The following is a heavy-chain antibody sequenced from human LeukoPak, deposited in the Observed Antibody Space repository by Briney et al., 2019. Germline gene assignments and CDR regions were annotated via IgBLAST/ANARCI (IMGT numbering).Heavy chain of an antibody. CDR3: ARSPGGAEEFDP. CDR1: GYSISSGYY. D-gene: IGHD1-26*01. J-gene: IGHJ5*02. Sequence: SETLSLTCAVSGYSISSGYYWGWIRQPPGKGLEWIGSIYHSGSTYYNPSLKSRVTISVDTSKNQFSLKLSSVTAADTAVYYCARSPGGAEEFDPWGQGTLVTVSS. V-gene: IGHV4-38-2*01. CDR2: IYHSGST.